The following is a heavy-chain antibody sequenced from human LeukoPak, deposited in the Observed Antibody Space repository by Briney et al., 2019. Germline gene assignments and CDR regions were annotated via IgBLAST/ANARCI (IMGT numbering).Heavy chain of an antibody. D-gene: IGHD4/OR15-4a*01. Sequence: GGSLRFSCAASGFTFSSYSMNWVRQAPGKGLEWVSYISSSSSTIYYADSVKGRFTISRDNAKNSLYLQMNSLRAEDTAVYYCARDLGARISQIDYWGQGTLVTVSS. CDR1: GFTFSSYS. J-gene: IGHJ4*02. V-gene: IGHV3-48*04. CDR3: ARDLGARISQIDY. CDR2: ISSSSSTI.